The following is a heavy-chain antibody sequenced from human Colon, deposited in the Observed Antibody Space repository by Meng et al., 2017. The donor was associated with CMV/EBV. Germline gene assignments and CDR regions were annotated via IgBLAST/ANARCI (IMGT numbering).Heavy chain of an antibody. CDR3: ARGLVPAAKAGMDV. D-gene: IGHD2-2*01. Sequence: SLKISCASSGFTFSSYAMHWVRPAPGKGLEWVAVISYDGSNKYYADSVKGRFTISRNHSKNTLYLQMNSLRAEDTAVYSCARGLVPAAKAGMDVWGQGTTVTVSS. J-gene: IGHJ6*02. CDR1: GFTFSSYA. CDR2: ISYDGSNK. V-gene: IGHV3-30*04.